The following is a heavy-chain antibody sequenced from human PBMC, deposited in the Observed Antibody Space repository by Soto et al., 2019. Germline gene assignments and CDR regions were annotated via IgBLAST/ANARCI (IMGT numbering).Heavy chain of an antibody. D-gene: IGHD5-12*01. CDR2: TNTDGSGT. Sequence: LRLSCAASGFTFSSDWMHWVRQAPGKGLVWVSRTNTDGSGTSYADSVKGRFTISRDNAKNTLYLQMNSLRAEDTAVYYCARDYYRFNSGYGFSMDVWGQGTTVTVSS. V-gene: IGHV3-74*01. CDR1: GFTFSSDW. CDR3: ARDYYRFNSGYGFSMDV. J-gene: IGHJ6*02.